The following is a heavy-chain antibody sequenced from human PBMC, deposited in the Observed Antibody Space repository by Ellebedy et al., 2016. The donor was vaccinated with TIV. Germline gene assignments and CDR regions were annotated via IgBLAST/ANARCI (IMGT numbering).Heavy chain of an antibody. D-gene: IGHD3-22*01. J-gene: IGHJ4*02. V-gene: IGHV3-30*02. CDR3: AKEYDSRGYGAYFDH. CDR1: GFTFSSYG. CDR2: IWNDGSPT. Sequence: GESLKISCAASGFTFSSYGMHWVRQAPGKGLEWVAAIWNDGSPTYYADSVKGRFTISRDNSKNTMYLQMNSLRAEDTAVYYCAKEYDSRGYGAYFDHWGQGTLVTVSS.